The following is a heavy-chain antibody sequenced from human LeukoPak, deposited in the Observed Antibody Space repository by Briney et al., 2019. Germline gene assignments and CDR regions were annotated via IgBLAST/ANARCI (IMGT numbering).Heavy chain of an antibody. J-gene: IGHJ3*02. D-gene: IGHD3-10*01. CDR1: GDSISSYY. CDR2: IHYSGST. Sequence: SETLSLTCTVSGDSISSYYWSWIRQPPGKGLEWIGHIHYSGSTSYNPSLKSRVTMSVDTSKNQFSLKLSSVTAADTAVYYCASRSGSFSDALDIWGQGTLVTVSS. CDR3: ASRSGSFSDALDI. V-gene: IGHV4-59*08.